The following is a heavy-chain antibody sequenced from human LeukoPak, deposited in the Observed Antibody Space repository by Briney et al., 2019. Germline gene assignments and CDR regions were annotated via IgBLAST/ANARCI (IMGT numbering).Heavy chain of an antibody. V-gene: IGHV3-7*01. CDR1: GFSFSLYW. J-gene: IGHJ5*01. Sequence: GGSLRLSCAPSGFSFSLYWLSWVRQGPGEGLDWVASIDRDGTWAAYAASVKGRFTISNDTAQNSLHLQMNRLRAEDTAGYYCARLFGGVTTFDFWGQGTLVTVSS. CDR2: IDRDGTWA. D-gene: IGHD4-17*01. CDR3: ARLFGGVTTFDF.